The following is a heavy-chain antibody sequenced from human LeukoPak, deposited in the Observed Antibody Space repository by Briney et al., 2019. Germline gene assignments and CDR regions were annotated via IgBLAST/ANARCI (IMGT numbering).Heavy chain of an antibody. CDR2: ISWNSGSI. J-gene: IGHJ6*03. V-gene: IGHV3-9*01. CDR3: ARERYYGSGTYYYYYMDV. D-gene: IGHD3-10*01. Sequence: PGGSLRLSCAASGFTFDDYAMHWVRQAPGKGLEWVSGISWNSGSIGYADSVKGRFTISRDNAKNSLYLQMNSLRAEDTAVYYCARERYYGSGTYYYYYMDVWGKGTTVTISS. CDR1: GFTFDDYA.